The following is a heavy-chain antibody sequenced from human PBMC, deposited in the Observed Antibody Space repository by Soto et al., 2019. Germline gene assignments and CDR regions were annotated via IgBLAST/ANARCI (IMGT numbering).Heavy chain of an antibody. V-gene: IGHV3-7*01. CDR1: GLTFSSYW. CDR3: ERGKLWFGELFVYHYYGMDV. Sequence: GGSLRLSCAASGLTFSSYWMSWVRQAPGKGLEWVANIKQDGSEKYYVDSVKGRFTISRDNAKNSLYLQMNSLRAEDTAVYYCERGKLWFGELFVYHYYGMDVWGKGTTVTVSS. CDR2: IKQDGSEK. J-gene: IGHJ6*04. D-gene: IGHD3-10*01.